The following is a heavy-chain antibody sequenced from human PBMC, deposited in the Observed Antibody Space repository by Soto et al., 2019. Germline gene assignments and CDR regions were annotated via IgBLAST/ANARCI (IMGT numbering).Heavy chain of an antibody. V-gene: IGHV1-46*03. CDR2: INPSGGST. CDR3: ARVSRSGHLDY. Sequence: GASVKGSCKASGYTFTSYYMHWVRQAPGQGLEWMGIINPSGGSTSYAQKFQGRVTMTRDTSTSTVYVELSSLRSEDTAVYYCARVSRSGHLDYWGQGTLVTVSS. J-gene: IGHJ4*02. CDR1: GYTFTSYY. D-gene: IGHD2-15*01.